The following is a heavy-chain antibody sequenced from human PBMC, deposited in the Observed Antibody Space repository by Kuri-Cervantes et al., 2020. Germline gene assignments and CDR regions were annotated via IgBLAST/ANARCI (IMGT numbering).Heavy chain of an antibody. CDR1: GGSISSYY. CDR3: AKDGYGDYGFYYYYGMDV. Sequence: SETLSLTCTVPGGSISSYYWSWIRLPPGKGLEWIGYIYYSGSTNYNPSLKSRVTISVDTSKNQFSLKLSSVTAADTAVYYCAKDGYGDYGFYYYYGMDVWGQGTTVTVSS. J-gene: IGHJ6*02. CDR2: IYYSGST. D-gene: IGHD4-17*01. V-gene: IGHV4-59*12.